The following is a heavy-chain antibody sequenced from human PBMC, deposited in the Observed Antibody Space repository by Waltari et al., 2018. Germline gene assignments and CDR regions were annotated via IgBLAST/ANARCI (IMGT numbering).Heavy chain of an antibody. CDR1: AFTVSSNS. J-gene: IGHJ4*02. CDR2: IDSGVST. Sequence: EVQLVESGGGLLLPGGSLRLSCSASAFTVSSNSMTWVRQSPGKGLEWVSVIDSGVSTYYADSVKGRFTISRDNSKNTLYLKMNSLRAEDTAVYYCAREFRGTAAAGYFDYWGQGTLVTVSS. V-gene: IGHV3-53*01. CDR3: AREFRGTAAAGYFDY. D-gene: IGHD6-13*01.